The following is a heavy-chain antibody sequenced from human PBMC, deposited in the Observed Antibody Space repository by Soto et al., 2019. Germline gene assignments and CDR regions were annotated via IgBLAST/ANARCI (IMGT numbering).Heavy chain of an antibody. CDR3: ARVPDY. J-gene: IGHJ4*02. CDR2: MYHSGST. Sequence: QLQLQESGSGLVKPSQTLSLTCAVSGSSISSGGYSWSWIRQPPGKGLEWIGYMYHSGSTYYNPSLQSRVTISIDRSKNQFSLKLSSVTAADTAVYYCARVPDYWGQGILVTVSS. CDR1: GSSISSGGYS. D-gene: IGHD2-2*01. V-gene: IGHV4-30-2*01.